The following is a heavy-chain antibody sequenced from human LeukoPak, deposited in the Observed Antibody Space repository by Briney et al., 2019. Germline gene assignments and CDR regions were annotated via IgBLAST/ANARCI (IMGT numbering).Heavy chain of an antibody. J-gene: IGHJ5*02. CDR3: ASFGGDGSQLGAIDP. D-gene: IGHD3-16*01. CDR2: INSDGGDT. CDR1: GFTFSTYW. Sequence: GGSLRLSCAASGFTFSTYWMHWVRQAPGKGLMWVSRINSDGGDTIYADSVKGRFTISRDNSKNSLYLQMNSLRAEDTAVYYCASFGGDGSQLGAIDPWGQGTLVTVSS. V-gene: IGHV3-74*01.